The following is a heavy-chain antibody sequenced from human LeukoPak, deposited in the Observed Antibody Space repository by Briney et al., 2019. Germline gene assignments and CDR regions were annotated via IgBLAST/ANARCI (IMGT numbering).Heavy chain of an antibody. Sequence: GGSLRLSCSASGFTFSNYWMHWARQVPGKGLVWVSRINSDGSSTTYADSVKGRFTISRDNAKNTMYLQMNSLRVEDTAVYYCVQSSPTIDYWGQGTLVTVSS. D-gene: IGHD5-12*01. V-gene: IGHV3-74*01. CDR2: INSDGSST. J-gene: IGHJ4*02. CDR3: VQSSPTIDY. CDR1: GFTFSNYW.